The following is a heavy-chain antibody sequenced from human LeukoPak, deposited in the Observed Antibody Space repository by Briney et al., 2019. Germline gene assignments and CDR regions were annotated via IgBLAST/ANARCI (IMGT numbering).Heavy chain of an antibody. V-gene: IGHV3-74*01. Sequence: GGSLGLSCAASGFTFSSYWIHWVRQVPGKGLVWVSRIKDGGTTTDYADSVKGRFTISRDDAKNTLYLQMNSLRAEDTAVYCCTTIRPGYWGQGTLVTVSS. CDR3: TTIRPGY. D-gene: IGHD5-12*01. CDR2: IKDGGTTT. J-gene: IGHJ4*02. CDR1: GFTFSSYW.